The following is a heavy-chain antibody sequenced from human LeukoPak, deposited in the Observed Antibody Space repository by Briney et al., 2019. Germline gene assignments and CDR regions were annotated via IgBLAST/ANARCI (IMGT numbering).Heavy chain of an antibody. D-gene: IGHD2-2*01. V-gene: IGHV1-69*02. CDR2: IIPILGIA. CDR1: GGTFSSYT. Sequence: SVKVSCKASGGTFSSYTISWVRQAPGQGLEWMGRIIPILGIANYAQKFQGRVTITADKSTSTAYMELSSLRSEDTAVYYCARHSRACSSTSCYFVPIRFDPWGQGTLVTVSS. J-gene: IGHJ5*02. CDR3: ARHSRACSSTSCYFVPIRFDP.